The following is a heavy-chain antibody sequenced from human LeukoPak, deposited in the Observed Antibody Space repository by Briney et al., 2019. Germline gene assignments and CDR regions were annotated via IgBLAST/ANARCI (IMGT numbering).Heavy chain of an antibody. CDR3: ARDARDSSGYRFDY. D-gene: IGHD3-22*01. CDR2: IYTSGST. CDR1: GGXXXSGSYY. J-gene: IGHJ4*02. Sequence: XTXXGGXXXSGSYYWSWIRQPAGKGLEWIGRIYTSGSTNYNPSLKSRVTISVNTSKNQFSLKLSSVTAADTAVYYCARDARDSSGYRFDYWGQGTLVTVSS. V-gene: IGHV4-61*02.